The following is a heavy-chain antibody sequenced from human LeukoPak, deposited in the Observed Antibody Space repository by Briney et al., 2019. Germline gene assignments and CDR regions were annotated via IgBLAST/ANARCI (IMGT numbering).Heavy chain of an antibody. CDR1: GYTFSSYA. CDR3: TIRGVTACLDP. Sequence: ASVKVSCKASGYTFSSYAMHWVRQAPGQSLEWMGWISPDNGNIRYSQKFQDRVTITRDTSASTAYMELSSLRSEDTAVYYCTIRGVTACLDPWGQGTLVTVSS. V-gene: IGHV1-3*01. CDR2: ISPDNGNI. D-gene: IGHD3-10*01. J-gene: IGHJ5*02.